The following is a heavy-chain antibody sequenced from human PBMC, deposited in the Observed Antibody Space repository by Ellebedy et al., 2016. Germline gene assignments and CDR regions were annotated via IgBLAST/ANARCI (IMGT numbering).Heavy chain of an antibody. CDR2: IYYSGST. CDR3: AREKDWAGIDC. J-gene: IGHJ4*02. Sequence: SETLSLTCTVSGGSISSYYWNWIRQPPGKGLEWIGYIYYSGSTNYNPSLKSRLTISVDTSKNLFSLQLNSVTPEDSAVYYCAREKDWAGIDCWGQGTLVTVSS. V-gene: IGHV4-59*12. CDR1: GGSISSYY. D-gene: IGHD1-1*01.